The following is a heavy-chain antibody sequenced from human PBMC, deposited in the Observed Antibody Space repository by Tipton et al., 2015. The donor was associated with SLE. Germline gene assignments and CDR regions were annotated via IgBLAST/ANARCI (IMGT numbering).Heavy chain of an antibody. CDR2: IYYSGST. D-gene: IGHD3-16*02. J-gene: IGHJ6*03. CDR3: ARWGSFYYYMDV. CDR1: GGSFSGYY. Sequence: TLSLTCAIYGGSFSGYYWTWIRQPPGKGLEWIGSIYYSGSTYYNPSLKSRVTISVDTSKNQFSLKLSSVTAADTAVYYCARWGSFYYYMDVWGKGTTVTVSS. V-gene: IGHV4-34*01.